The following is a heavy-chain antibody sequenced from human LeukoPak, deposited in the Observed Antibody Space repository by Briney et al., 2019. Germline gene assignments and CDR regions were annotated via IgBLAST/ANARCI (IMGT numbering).Heavy chain of an antibody. V-gene: IGHV3-11*01. CDR2: ISSSGSTR. D-gene: IGHD3-22*01. CDR1: GFIFSDYY. CDR3: ARDFFPYYYDSSGYYSPSAFNI. J-gene: IGHJ3*02. Sequence: GGSLRLSCAASGFIFSDYYMNWIRQAPGKGLEWVSYISSSGSTRYFADSVKGRFTISRDSAKNSLYLQMNSLRAEDTAVYYCARDFFPYYYDSSGYYSPSAFNIWGQGTMVTVSS.